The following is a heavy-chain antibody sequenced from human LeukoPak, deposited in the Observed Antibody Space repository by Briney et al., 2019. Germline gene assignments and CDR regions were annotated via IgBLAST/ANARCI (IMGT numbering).Heavy chain of an antibody. CDR1: GYTFTGYY. CDR2: INPNSGGT. D-gene: IGHD3-3*01. V-gene: IGHV1-2*02. Sequence: ASVKVSCKVSGYTFTGYYMHWVRQAPGQGLEWMGWINPNSGGTNYAQKFQGRVTMTRDTSISTAYMELSRLRSDDTAVYYCARVQTIFGVVIFENWFDPWGQGTLVTVSS. CDR3: ARVQTIFGVVIFENWFDP. J-gene: IGHJ5*02.